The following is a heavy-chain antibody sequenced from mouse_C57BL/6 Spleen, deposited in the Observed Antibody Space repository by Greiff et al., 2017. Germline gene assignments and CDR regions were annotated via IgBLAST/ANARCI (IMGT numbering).Heavy chain of an antibody. CDR2: IDPSDSYT. Sequence: QVQLKESGAELVKPGASVKLSCKASGYTFTSYWMQWVKQRPGQGLEWIGEIDPSDSYTNYNQKFKGKATLTVDTSSSTAYMQLSSLTSEDSAVYYCARSRLNRFAYWGQGTLVTVAA. J-gene: IGHJ3*01. D-gene: IGHD2-4*01. CDR1: GYTFTSYW. V-gene: IGHV1-50*01. CDR3: ARSRLNRFAY.